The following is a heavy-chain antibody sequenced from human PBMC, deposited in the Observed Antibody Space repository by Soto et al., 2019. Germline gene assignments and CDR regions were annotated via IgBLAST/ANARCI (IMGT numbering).Heavy chain of an antibody. CDR3: TTDPVTMIVVVPSSG. D-gene: IGHD3-22*01. J-gene: IGHJ4*02. V-gene: IGHV3-15*07. CDR1: GCTFSNAW. Sequence: PGGSLTLSCAASGCTFSNAWMNWVRQAPGKGLEWVGRIKSKTDGGTTDYAAPVKGRFTISRDDSKNTLYLQMNSLKTEDTAVYYCTTDPVTMIVVVPSSGWGQGTLVTVSS. CDR2: IKSKTDGGTT.